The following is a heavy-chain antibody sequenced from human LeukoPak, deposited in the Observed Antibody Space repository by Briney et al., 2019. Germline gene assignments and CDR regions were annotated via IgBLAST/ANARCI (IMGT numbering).Heavy chain of an antibody. J-gene: IGHJ4*02. CDR1: GGSISIYY. D-gene: IGHD3-16*01. CDR3: ARWGWPPYYFDY. Sequence: SETLSLTCTVSGGSISIYYWSWIRQPPGKGLEWIGYIYYSGSTNYNPSLKSRVTISVDTSKNQFSLKLSSVTAADTAVYYCARWGWPPYYFDYWGQGTLVTVSS. V-gene: IGHV4-59*01. CDR2: IYYSGST.